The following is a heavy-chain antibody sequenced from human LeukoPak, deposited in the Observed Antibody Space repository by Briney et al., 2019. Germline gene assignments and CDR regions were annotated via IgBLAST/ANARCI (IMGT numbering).Heavy chain of an antibody. Sequence: GGSLRLSCAASGFTFSSYAMNWVRQSPGKGLEWVSAISGSGGSTYYADSVKGRFTISRDNSKNTLYLQMNSLRAEDTAVYYCAKRDKHLEAFDIWGQGTMVTVSS. J-gene: IGHJ3*02. CDR3: AKRDKHLEAFDI. D-gene: IGHD2-15*01. CDR1: GFTFSSYA. V-gene: IGHV3-23*01. CDR2: ISGSGGST.